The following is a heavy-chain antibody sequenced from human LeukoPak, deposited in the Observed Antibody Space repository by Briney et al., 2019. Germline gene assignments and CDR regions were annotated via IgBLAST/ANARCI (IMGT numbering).Heavy chain of an antibody. D-gene: IGHD6-13*01. CDR2: IHSSSST. CDR1: SRSHCSFY. Sequence: SEPLSLPCTLSSRSHCSFYGRCLRQPAGGRLEWIGCIHSSSSTKYNPSLKSLVTRSLDTSKNQFSLRLCSVTAADTAVYYCAREDGSSWKYYYYYLDVCGKGGTVTVSS. V-gene: IGHV4-4*07. J-gene: IGHJ6*03. CDR3: AREDGSSWKYYYYYLDV.